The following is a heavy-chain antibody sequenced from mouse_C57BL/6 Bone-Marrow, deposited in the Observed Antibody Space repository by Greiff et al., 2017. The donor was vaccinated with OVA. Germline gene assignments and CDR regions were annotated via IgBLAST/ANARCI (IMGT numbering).Heavy chain of an antibody. D-gene: IGHD3-3*01. CDR1: GYAFSSYW. V-gene: IGHV1-80*01. Sequence: VMLVESGAELVKPGASVKISCKASGYAFSSYWMNWVKQRPGKGLEWIGQIYPGDGDTNYNGKFKGKATLTADKSSSTAYMQLSSLTSEDSAVYFCASRGGTGYFDYWGQGTTLTVSS. CDR2: IYPGDGDT. CDR3: ASRGGTGYFDY. J-gene: IGHJ2*01.